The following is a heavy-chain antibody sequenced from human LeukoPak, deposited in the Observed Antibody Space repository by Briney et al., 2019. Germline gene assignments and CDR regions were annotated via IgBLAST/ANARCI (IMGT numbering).Heavy chain of an antibody. CDR3: AGEAVSDFYYFDY. J-gene: IGHJ4*02. V-gene: IGHV4-39*02. CDR1: GGSISSNRYN. D-gene: IGHD3-3*01. Sequence: SSETLSLTCTVSGGSISSNRYNWAWIRQSPGKGLEWIGSIFHRGTTYYNPSLKSRVTLSLDTSNNHFSVTLRSVTAADTAVYYCAGEAVSDFYYFDYWGQGTLVTVSS. CDR2: IFHRGTT.